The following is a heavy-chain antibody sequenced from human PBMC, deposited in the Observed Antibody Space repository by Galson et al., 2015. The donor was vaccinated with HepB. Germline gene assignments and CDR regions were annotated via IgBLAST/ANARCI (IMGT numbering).Heavy chain of an antibody. D-gene: IGHD2-21*01. V-gene: IGHV1-18*01. CDR2: ISPYNGNR. Sequence: SVKVSCKASGYIFTRFGVSWFRQAPGQGLEWIGWISPYNGNRNYAEKVQGRVTMTRDTSTTTVYMELRRLTSDDTAVYYCARDISDFEERDPRTHGFDVWGQGTMVIVSS. J-gene: IGHJ3*01. CDR3: ARDISDFEERDPRTHGFDV. CDR1: GYIFTRFG.